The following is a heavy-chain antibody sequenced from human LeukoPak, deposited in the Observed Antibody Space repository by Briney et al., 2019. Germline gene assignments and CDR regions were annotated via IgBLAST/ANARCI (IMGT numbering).Heavy chain of an antibody. CDR1: DGSISSYY. V-gene: IGHV4-4*07. CDR2: LYTSGST. D-gene: IGHD6-19*01. CDR3: ARSSSGWFWNY. Sequence: SETLSLTCTVSDGSISSYYWSWIQQPAGKGLEWIWRLYTSGSTNYNPSLKSRVTMSVDTSKNQFSLKLSSVTAADTAVYYCARSSSGWFWNYWGQGTLVTVSS. J-gene: IGHJ4*02.